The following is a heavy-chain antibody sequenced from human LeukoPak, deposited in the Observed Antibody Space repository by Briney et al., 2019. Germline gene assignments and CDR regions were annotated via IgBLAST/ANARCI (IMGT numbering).Heavy chain of an antibody. J-gene: IGHJ6*02. D-gene: IGHD2-2*01. V-gene: IGHV4-31*03. CDR3: ARGVSGYCSSTSCYEYYYYGMDV. Sequence: TLSLTCTVSGGSISSGGYYWSWTRQHPGKGLEWIGYIYYSGSTYYNPSLKSRVTISVDTSKNQFSLKLSSVTAADTAVYYCARGVSGYCSSTSCYEYYYYGMDVWGQGTTVTVSS. CDR1: GGSISSGGYY. CDR2: IYYSGST.